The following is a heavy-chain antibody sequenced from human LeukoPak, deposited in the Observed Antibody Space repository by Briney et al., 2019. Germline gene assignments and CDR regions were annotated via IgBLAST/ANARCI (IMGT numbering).Heavy chain of an antibody. J-gene: IGHJ4*02. CDR3: AKDLKIFGVVTLFDY. Sequence: PGGSLRLSCAASGFTFSSYAMSWVRQAPGKRLEWVSTISDSGDSTYYADSVKGQFTISRDNSKNTLYLQMNSLRAEDTAVYYCAKDLKIFGVVTLFDYWGQGTLVTVSS. CDR1: GFTFSSYA. CDR2: ISDSGDST. V-gene: IGHV3-23*01. D-gene: IGHD3-3*01.